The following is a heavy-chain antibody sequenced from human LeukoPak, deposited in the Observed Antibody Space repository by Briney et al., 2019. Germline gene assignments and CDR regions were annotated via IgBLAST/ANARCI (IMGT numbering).Heavy chain of an antibody. CDR2: IYFSGGT. D-gene: IGHD3-22*01. CDR3: ARVGSYNSSGYYFDL. V-gene: IGHV4-59*11. CDR1: SASISDHY. J-gene: IGHJ4*02. Sequence: PSETLSLTCTVSSASISDHYWTWIRQPPGKGLEWIGYIYFSGGTSYNPSLKSRVTISIDTSTNQFSLNLRSVGAADTAIYYCARVGSYNSSGYYFDLWGQGTLVTVSS.